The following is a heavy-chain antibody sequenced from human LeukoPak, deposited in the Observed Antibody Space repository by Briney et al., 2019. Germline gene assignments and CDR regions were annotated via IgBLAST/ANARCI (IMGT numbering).Heavy chain of an antibody. CDR2: TNYRSTWYH. CDR3: APINWDDSFDF. J-gene: IGHJ3*01. D-gene: IGHD1-1*01. V-gene: IGHV6-1*01. Sequence: SQTLSLTCAICGYSVSSSTAVWNWMRQSPSRAVEGLGRTNYRSTWYHDYAVSVTGRIIITPDTSKNQFSLQLNSVTPDDSAVYFCAPINWDDSFDFWGQGTMVTVSS. CDR1: GYSVSSSTAV.